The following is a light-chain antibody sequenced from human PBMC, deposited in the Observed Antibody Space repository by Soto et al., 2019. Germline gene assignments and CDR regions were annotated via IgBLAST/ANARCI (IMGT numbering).Light chain of an antibody. J-gene: IGKJ2*01. CDR1: QSVSIW. CDR3: QYDSS. Sequence: DIQMTQSPSTLSASVGDRVTIICRASQSVSIWLAWYQQKPGKAPRLLIYDAASLKTGVPSRFSGSGSGTNFTLTISSLQPDDFATYYCQYDSSFGQGTKVDIK. V-gene: IGKV1-5*02. CDR2: DAA.